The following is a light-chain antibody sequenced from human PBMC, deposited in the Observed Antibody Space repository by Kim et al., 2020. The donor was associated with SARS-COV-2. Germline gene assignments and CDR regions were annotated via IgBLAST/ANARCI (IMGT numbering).Light chain of an antibody. CDR2: DAM. J-gene: IGKJ1*01. Sequence: EVVLTQSPATLSLSPGERATLSCRASQSVSHYLAWYQQKPGQAPRLLIYDAMTRAAGIPARFSGSGSGTDFTLTISSLEPEDFAVYYCQQHNDWRQTFGQGTKVDIK. CDR1: QSVSHY. V-gene: IGKV3-11*01. CDR3: QQHNDWRQT.